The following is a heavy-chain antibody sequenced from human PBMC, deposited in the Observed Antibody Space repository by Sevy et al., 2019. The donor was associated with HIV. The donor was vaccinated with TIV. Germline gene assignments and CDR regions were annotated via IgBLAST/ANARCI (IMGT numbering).Heavy chain of an antibody. CDR3: AGYFDWPTKGGYYFDY. V-gene: IGHV1-2*06. Sequence: ASVKVSCKASGYTFTGYYMHWVRQAPGQGLEWMGRINPNSGGTNYAQKFQGRVTMTRDTSISTAYMELSRLRSDDTAVYYRAGYFDWPTKGGYYFDYWGQGTLVTVSS. CDR2: INPNSGGT. D-gene: IGHD3-9*01. J-gene: IGHJ4*02. CDR1: GYTFTGYY.